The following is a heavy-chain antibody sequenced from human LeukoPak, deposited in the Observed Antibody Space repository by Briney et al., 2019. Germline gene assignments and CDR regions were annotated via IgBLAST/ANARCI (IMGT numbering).Heavy chain of an antibody. CDR2: ISVSGAGT. CDR3: AKADPASVTGGVFYYYYYMDV. D-gene: IGHD2-21*02. V-gene: IGHV3-23*01. Sequence: GGSLRLSCAASGFTFTNHVITWVRQAPGKGLEWVSGISVSGAGTFYAESVKGRFTISRDNSKTTLSLQMNSLKAEDTAIYYCAKADPASVTGGVFYYYYYMDVWGKGTTVTVSS. CDR1: GFTFTNHV. J-gene: IGHJ6*03.